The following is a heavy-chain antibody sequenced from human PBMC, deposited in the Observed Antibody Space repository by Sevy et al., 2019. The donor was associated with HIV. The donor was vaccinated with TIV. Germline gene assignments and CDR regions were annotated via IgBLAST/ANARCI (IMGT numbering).Heavy chain of an antibody. CDR2: HNPLTGAA. D-gene: IGHD3-10*01. CDR3: ASYNH. Sequence: ASVKVSCKTSGYSFTTYYLHWTREVLGQGLEGMGRHNPLTGAAYYIQKFQGRVSMTRDTSINTAYLELSNLSSDDTAIYYCASYNHWGQGNLVTVSS. V-gene: IGHV1-2*06. CDR1: GYSFTTYY. J-gene: IGHJ5*02.